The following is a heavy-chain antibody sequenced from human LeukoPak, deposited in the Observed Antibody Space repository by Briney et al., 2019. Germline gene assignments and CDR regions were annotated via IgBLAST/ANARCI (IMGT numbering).Heavy chain of an antibody. CDR2: IVPMLDTP. D-gene: IGHD2-8*02. Sequence: GASVKVSCKASGYTFTDYFLHWVRQAPGQGLEWMGGIVPMLDTPKYPQKFQGRVTITADKSTNTAYMELTSLTSEDMAVYYCASSGLNDVFDIWGQGTMVTVSS. V-gene: IGHV1-69*10. J-gene: IGHJ3*02. CDR1: GYTFTDYF. CDR3: ASSGLNDVFDI.